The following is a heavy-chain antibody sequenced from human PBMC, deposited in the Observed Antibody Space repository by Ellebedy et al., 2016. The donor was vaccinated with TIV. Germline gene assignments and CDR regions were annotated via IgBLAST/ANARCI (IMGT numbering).Heavy chain of an antibody. Sequence: AASVKVSCKASGYTFTNYGISWVRQAPGQGLEWMGRIIPILGIPNYAQKFQGRVTITADKSTSTAYMELSSLRSEDTAVYYCAGHGDRAMTHWGQGTLVTVSS. CDR1: GYTFTNYG. J-gene: IGHJ4*02. V-gene: IGHV1-69*04. CDR3: AGHGDRAMTH. D-gene: IGHD5-18*01. CDR2: IIPILGIP.